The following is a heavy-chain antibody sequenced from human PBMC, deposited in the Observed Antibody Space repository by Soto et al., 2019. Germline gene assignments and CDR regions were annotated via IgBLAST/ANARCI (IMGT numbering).Heavy chain of an antibody. D-gene: IGHD6-13*01. J-gene: IGHJ4*02. CDR3: AREGIAAAGEGGFDY. Sequence: QVQLQESGPGLVKPSQTLSLTCTVSGGSISSGGYYWSWIRQHPGKGLEWIGYIYYSGSTYYNPSLNSRVTISVDTSKNQFSLKLSSVTAADTAVYYCAREGIAAAGEGGFDYWGQGTLVTVSS. CDR2: IYYSGST. V-gene: IGHV4-31*03. CDR1: GGSISSGGYY.